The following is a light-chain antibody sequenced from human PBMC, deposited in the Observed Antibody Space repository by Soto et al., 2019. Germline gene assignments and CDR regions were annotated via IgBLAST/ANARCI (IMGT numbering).Light chain of an antibody. CDR3: QQYGSSRWT. J-gene: IGKJ1*01. Sequence: EIVLTQSPDTLSLFPGERATLSCRASQSVSSTYLAWYQQKPGQAPRPLISAASSRATGTPERLSGSGSGKGFTLTISRLEPEDFAVYYCQQYGSSRWTFGQGTKVEIK. CDR1: QSVSSTY. V-gene: IGKV3-20*01. CDR2: AAS.